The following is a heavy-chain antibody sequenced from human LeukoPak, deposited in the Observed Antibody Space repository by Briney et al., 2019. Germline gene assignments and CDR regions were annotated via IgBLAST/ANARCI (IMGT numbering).Heavy chain of an antibody. D-gene: IGHD3-16*01. CDR2: INAGNGNT. V-gene: IGHV1-3*01. Sequence: ASVKVSCKASGYTFTSYAMHWVRQAPGQRLEWMGWINAGNGNTKYSQKFQGRVTITRDTSASTAYMEPSSLRSEDTAVYYCARGGGSSPFGPWGQGTLATVSS. CDR3: ARGGGSSPFGP. CDR1: GYTFTSYA. J-gene: IGHJ5*02.